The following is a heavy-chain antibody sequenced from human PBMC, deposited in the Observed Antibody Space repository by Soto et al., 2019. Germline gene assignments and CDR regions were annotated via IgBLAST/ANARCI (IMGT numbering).Heavy chain of an antibody. D-gene: IGHD2-15*01. J-gene: IGHJ6*02. V-gene: IGHV4-59*01. CDR1: GGSISSYY. CDR3: ARIGPCSGGCCYSIYYGMDV. Sequence: SETLSLTCTVSGGSISSYYWSWIRQPPGKGLEWIGYIYYSGSTNYNPSLKSRVTISVDTSKNQFSLKLSSVTAADTAVYYCARIGPCSGGCCYSIYYGMDVWGQGTTVTVSS. CDR2: IYYSGST.